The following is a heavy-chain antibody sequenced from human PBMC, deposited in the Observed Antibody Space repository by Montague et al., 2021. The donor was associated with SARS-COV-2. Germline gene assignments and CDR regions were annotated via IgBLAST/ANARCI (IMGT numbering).Heavy chain of an antibody. CDR3: ARRRGSGSSAFDY. Sequence: SETLSLTCTVSGGSISSSSYYWAWIRQPPGKGLEWIGSIYYSGSTYYNPSLKSRVTISVDTSKNQFSLRLTSVTAADTAVYYCARRRGSGSSAFDYWGQGTLVTVSS. V-gene: IGHV4-39*01. J-gene: IGHJ4*02. CDR2: IYYSGST. D-gene: IGHD3-10*01. CDR1: GGSISSSSYY.